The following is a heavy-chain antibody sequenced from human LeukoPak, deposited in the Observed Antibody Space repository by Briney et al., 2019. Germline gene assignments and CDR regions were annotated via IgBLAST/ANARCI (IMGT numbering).Heavy chain of an antibody. CDR2: IIPIFGTA. J-gene: IGHJ6*03. CDR3: ARTAMASYYMDV. V-gene: IGHV1-69*05. D-gene: IGHD5-18*01. Sequence: SVKVSCKASGGTFSSYAISWVRQAPGQGLEWMGRIIPIFGTANYAQKFQGRVTITTDESTSTAYMELSSLRSEDTAVYYCARTAMASYYMDVWGKGTTVTVSS. CDR1: GGTFSSYA.